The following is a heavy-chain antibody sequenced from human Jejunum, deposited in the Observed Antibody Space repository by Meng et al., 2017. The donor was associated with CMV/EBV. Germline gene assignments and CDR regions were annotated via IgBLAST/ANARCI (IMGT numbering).Heavy chain of an antibody. CDR3: AGLRRYIVGPTNFDY. CDR1: GDSVSSGSYF. CDR2: IYYNGGT. V-gene: IGHV4-61*07. Sequence: GDSVSSGSYFWSWIRQPPGKGLEWIGYIYYNGGTNYNPSLESRITLSVDTSKNQFSLKLSSVTAADTAVYYCAGLRRYIVGPTNFDYWGRGTLVTVSS. D-gene: IGHD1-26*01. J-gene: IGHJ4*02.